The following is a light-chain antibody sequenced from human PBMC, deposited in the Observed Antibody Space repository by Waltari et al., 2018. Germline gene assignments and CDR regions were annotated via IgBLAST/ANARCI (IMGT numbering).Light chain of an antibody. CDR2: TTS. CDR3: QQSFVTGT. J-gene: IGKJ3*01. CDR1: QSISHF. V-gene: IGKV1-39*01. Sequence: DIQMTQSPSSVSASVGDRVTITCRASQSISHFLNWYQQNPGKALKLLIYTTSNLQTGVPSRFSGSGSGTDFTLTISSLQPEDFATYYCQQSFVTGTFGPGTKVDIK.